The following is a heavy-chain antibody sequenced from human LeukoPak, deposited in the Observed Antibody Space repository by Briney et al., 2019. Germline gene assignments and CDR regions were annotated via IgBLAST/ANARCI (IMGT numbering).Heavy chain of an antibody. Sequence: PGGSLRLSCAASGFTFSSYAMSWVRQAPGKGLEWVSAISGSGGSTYYADSVKGRFTISRDNSKNTLYLQMNSLRAEDTAVYYCAKAAAISSSWYGGGSCYGYWGQGTLVTVSS. CDR3: AKAAAISSSWYGGGSCYGY. V-gene: IGHV3-23*01. J-gene: IGHJ4*02. CDR2: ISGSGGST. CDR1: GFTFSSYA. D-gene: IGHD2-15*01.